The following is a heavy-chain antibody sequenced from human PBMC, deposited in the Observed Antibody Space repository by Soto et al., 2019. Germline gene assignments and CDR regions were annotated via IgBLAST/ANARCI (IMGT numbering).Heavy chain of an antibody. CDR1: GFTFSSYG. V-gene: IGHV3-30*18. J-gene: IGHJ6*02. CDR3: ANPNYGSGSYYTPASWSDYYYGMDV. CDR2: ISYDGSNK. D-gene: IGHD3-10*01. Sequence: QVQLVESGGGVVQPGRSLRLSCAASGFTFSSYGMHWVRQAPGKGLEWVAVISYDGSNKYYADSVKGRFTISRDNSKNTLYLQMNSLRAEDTAVYYCANPNYGSGSYYTPASWSDYYYGMDVWGQGTTVTVSS.